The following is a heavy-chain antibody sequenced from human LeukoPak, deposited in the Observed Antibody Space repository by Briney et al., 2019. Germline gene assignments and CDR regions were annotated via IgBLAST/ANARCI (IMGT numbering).Heavy chain of an antibody. CDR2: IKSKTDGGTT. D-gene: IGHD1-1*01. CDR3: ARGGSGNWNAPFDY. CDR1: GFTVSNAW. V-gene: IGHV3-15*01. Sequence: GRALRLSCAAPGFTVSNAWIAWVRQAAWQGLHLVGFIKSKTDGGTTDYAAPVKGRFTISRDNAKNSLYLQMNSLRAEDTAVYYCARGGSGNWNAPFDYWGQGTLVTVSS. J-gene: IGHJ4*02.